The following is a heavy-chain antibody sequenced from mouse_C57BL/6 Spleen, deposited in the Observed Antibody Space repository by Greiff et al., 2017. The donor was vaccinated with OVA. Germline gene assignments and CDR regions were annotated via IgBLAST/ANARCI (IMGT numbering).Heavy chain of an antibody. CDR3: ARSEVLLWYYAMDY. J-gene: IGHJ4*01. CDR1: GYSFTDYN. CDR2: INPNYGTT. D-gene: IGHD2-1*01. Sequence: EVQLQQSGPELVKPSASVKISCKASGYSFTDYNMNWVKQSNGKSLEWIGVINPNYGTTSYNQKFKGKATLTVDQSSSTAYMQLNSLTSEDSAVYYCARSEVLLWYYAMDYWGQGTSVTVSS. V-gene: IGHV1-39*01.